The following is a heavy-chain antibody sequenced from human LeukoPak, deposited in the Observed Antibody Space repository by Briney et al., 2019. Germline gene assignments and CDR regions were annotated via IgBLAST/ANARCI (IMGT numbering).Heavy chain of an antibody. CDR3: ARAGLRYFDWLLDDGIDY. CDR1: GGSFSGYY. CDR2: INHSGST. Sequence: SETLSLTCAVYGGSFSGYYLSWIRQPPGKGLEWIGEINHSGSTNYNPSLKSRVTISVDTSKNQFSLKLSSVTAADTAVYYCARAGLRYFDWLLDDGIDYWGQGTLVTVSS. J-gene: IGHJ4*02. D-gene: IGHD3-9*01. V-gene: IGHV4-34*01.